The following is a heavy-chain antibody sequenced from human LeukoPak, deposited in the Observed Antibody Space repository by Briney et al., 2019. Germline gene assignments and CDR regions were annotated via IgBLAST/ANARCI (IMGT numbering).Heavy chain of an antibody. V-gene: IGHV4-4*02. CDR1: GASISSNNW. CDR2: IYHSGST. Sequence: PSGTLSLTCAVSGASISSNNWWSWVRQPPGKGLEWIGEIYHSGSTNYTPSLKSRVTISIDKSKNQFSLKLSSVTAADTAVYYCALISRGIAVPGTGLWGQGTLVTVSS. J-gene: IGHJ4*02. CDR3: ALISRGIAVPGTGL. D-gene: IGHD6-19*01.